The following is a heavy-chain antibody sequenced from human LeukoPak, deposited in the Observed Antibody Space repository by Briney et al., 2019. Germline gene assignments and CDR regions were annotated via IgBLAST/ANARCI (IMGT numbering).Heavy chain of an antibody. V-gene: IGHV4-34*01. CDR3: ATYGAGGGTFYGDYAQD. CDR2: INHSGST. J-gene: IGHJ4*02. Sequence: PSETLSLTCAVYGGSFSGYYWSWIRQPPGKGLEWIGEINHSGSTNYNPSLKSRVTISVDTSKNQFSLKLSSVTAADTAVYYCATYGAGGGTFYGDYAQDWGQGTLVTVSS. CDR1: GGSFSGYY. D-gene: IGHD4-17*01.